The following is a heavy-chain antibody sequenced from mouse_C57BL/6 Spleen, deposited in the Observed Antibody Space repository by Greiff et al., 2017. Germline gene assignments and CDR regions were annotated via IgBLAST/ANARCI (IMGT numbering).Heavy chain of an antibody. CDR1: GFSINSDCY. V-gene: IGHV3-3*01. J-gene: IGHJ1*03. CDR2: TFYSGIT. Sequence: EVQRVESGPSLVRPSQTLSLTCTVTGFSINSDCYWIWIRQFPGNKLEYIGYTFYSGITYYNPSLESRTYITRDTSKNQFSLKLSSVTTEDTATYYCARGGSSHWYFDVWGTGTTVTVSS. D-gene: IGHD1-1*01. CDR3: ARGGSSHWYFDV.